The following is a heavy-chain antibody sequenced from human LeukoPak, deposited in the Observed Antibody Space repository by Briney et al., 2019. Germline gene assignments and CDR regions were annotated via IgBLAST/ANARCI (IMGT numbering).Heavy chain of an antibody. D-gene: IGHD6-13*01. J-gene: IGHJ4*02. Sequence: ASVKVSCKASGYTFTSYGISWVRQAPGQGLEWMGWISAYNGNTNYAQKLQGRVTMTTDTSTSTAYMELRSLRSEDTAVYYCARVPIGQLENDYWGQGTLVTVSS. CDR2: ISAYNGNT. CDR3: ARVPIGQLENDY. CDR1: GYTFTSYG. V-gene: IGHV1-18*01.